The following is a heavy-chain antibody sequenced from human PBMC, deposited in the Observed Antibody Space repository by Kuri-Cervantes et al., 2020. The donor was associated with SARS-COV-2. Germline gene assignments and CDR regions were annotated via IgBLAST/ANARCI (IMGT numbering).Heavy chain of an antibody. CDR3: ARRRWAYYYGSGSYYFGNWFDP. CDR2: IYYSGST. D-gene: IGHD3-10*01. Sequence: ESLKISCTVSGGSISSSSYYWGWIRQPPGKGLEWIGSIYYSGSTYYNPSLKSRVTISVDTSKNQFSLKLSSVTAADTAVYYCARRRWAYYYGSGSYYFGNWFDPWGQGTLVTVSS. J-gene: IGHJ5*02. V-gene: IGHV4-39*01. CDR1: GGSISSSSYY.